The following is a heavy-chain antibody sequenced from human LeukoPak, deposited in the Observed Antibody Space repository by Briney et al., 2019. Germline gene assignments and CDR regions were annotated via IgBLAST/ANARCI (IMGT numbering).Heavy chain of an antibody. Sequence: SETLSLTCAVYGGSFSGYYWSWIRQPPGKGLEWIGEINHSGSTNYNPSLKTRVTISVDTSKNQFSLKLSSVTAADTAVYYCARAMVRGVIMTYYYYMDVWGKGTTVTISS. CDR1: GGSFSGYY. CDR2: INHSGST. J-gene: IGHJ6*03. D-gene: IGHD3-10*01. CDR3: ARAMVRGVIMTYYYYMDV. V-gene: IGHV4-34*01.